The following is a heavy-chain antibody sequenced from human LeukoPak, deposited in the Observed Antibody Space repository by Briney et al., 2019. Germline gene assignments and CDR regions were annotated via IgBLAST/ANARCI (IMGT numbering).Heavy chain of an antibody. V-gene: IGHV4-38-2*02. D-gene: IGHD3-10*01. CDR3: ARVVLGSSDY. CDR2: ILHSGNT. Sequence: PSETLSLTCSVSGGSISSYYWSWIRQPPGKGLEWIGSILHSGNTYYNPSLKSRVTISVDTSKNQFSLNLSSVTAADTAVYYCARVVLGSSDYWGQGTLVTVSS. J-gene: IGHJ4*02. CDR1: GGSISSYY.